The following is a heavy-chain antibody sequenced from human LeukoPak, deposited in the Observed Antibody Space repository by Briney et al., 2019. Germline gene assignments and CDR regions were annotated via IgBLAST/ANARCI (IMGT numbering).Heavy chain of an antibody. CDR2: ITSDGGTT. CDR1: GFSFSSYP. D-gene: IGHD1-26*01. Sequence: GGSLRLSCAASGFSFSSYPMHWVRQAPGKGLEYVSAITSDGGTTYYANSVMGRFIISRDNSKNTLYLQMGSLGVEDMAVYYCARVGSWDAYDLWGQGTMVTVSS. CDR3: ARVGSWDAYDL. J-gene: IGHJ3*01. V-gene: IGHV3-64*01.